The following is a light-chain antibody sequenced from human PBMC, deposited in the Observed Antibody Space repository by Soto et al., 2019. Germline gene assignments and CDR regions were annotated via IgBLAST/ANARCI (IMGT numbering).Light chain of an antibody. CDR2: DAS. Sequence: EIVLTQSPATLSLSPGERATLSCRASQSVSSYLAWYHQKPGQAPRLLIYDASNRATGIPARFSGSGSGTDFTLTISSLEPEDFAVYYCQQRSNWPLATFGGGTKVEIK. CDR1: QSVSSY. J-gene: IGKJ4*01. CDR3: QQRSNWPLAT. V-gene: IGKV3-11*01.